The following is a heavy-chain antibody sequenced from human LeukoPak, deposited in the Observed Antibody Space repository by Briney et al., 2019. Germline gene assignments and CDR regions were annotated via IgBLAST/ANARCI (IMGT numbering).Heavy chain of an antibody. D-gene: IGHD5-12*01. CDR1: GFTFSSYA. CDR3: AKPPGGYDTNY. V-gene: IGHV3-23*01. CDR2: ISGSGGST. Sequence: GGSLRLSCAASGFTFSSYAMSWVRQAPGKGLEWVSAISGSGGSTYYADSVKGRFTISRDNSKSTLYLQMNSLRAEDTAVYYCAKPPGGYDTNYWGQGTLVTVSS. J-gene: IGHJ4*02.